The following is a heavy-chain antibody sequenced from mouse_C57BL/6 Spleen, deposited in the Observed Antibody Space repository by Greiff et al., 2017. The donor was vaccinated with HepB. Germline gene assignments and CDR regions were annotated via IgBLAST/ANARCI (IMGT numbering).Heavy chain of an antibody. CDR2: IYPGGGYT. CDR1: GYTFTNYW. Sequence: VKLQESGAELVRPGTSVKMSCKASGYTFTNYWIGWAKQRPGHGLEWIGDIYPGGGYTNYNEKFKGKATLTADKSSSTAYMQFSSLTSEDSAIYYCARCDAYFDYWGQGTTLTVSS. V-gene: IGHV1-63*01. CDR3: ARCDAYFDY. J-gene: IGHJ2*01.